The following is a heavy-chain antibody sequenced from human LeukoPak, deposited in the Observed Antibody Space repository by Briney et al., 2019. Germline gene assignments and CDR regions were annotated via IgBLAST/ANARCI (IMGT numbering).Heavy chain of an antibody. CDR1: GFTFSSYG. CDR2: IWYDGSNK. J-gene: IGHJ6*02. V-gene: IGHV3-33*01. CDR3: ARDVSVDYYYGMDV. Sequence: GRSLRLSCAASGFTFSSYGMHWVRQAPGKGLEWVAVIWYDGSNKYYADSVKGRFTISRDNSKNTLYLQMNSLRAEDTAAYYCARDVSVDYYYGMDVWGQGTTVTVSS. D-gene: IGHD2/OR15-2a*01.